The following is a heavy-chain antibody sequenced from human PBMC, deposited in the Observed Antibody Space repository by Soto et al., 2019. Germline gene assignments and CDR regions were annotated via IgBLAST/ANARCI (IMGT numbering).Heavy chain of an antibody. V-gene: IGHV5-51*01. CDR3: ARARVSTPRLEDPFDI. J-gene: IGHJ3*02. D-gene: IGHD5-12*01. Sequence: GESLKISCKGSGYSFTTYWLAWVRRMPGKGLEYMGIIYPGDSDTRYSPSFQGQVTISADKSISTAYLQWTSLEASDIAIYYCARARVSTPRLEDPFDIWGQGTMVTVSS. CDR1: GYSFTTYW. CDR2: IYPGDSDT.